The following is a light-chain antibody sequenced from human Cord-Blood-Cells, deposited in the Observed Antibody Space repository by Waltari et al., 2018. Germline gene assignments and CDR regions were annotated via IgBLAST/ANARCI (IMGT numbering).Light chain of an antibody. Sequence: DIQMTQSPSSLSASVGDRVTINCRASQSISSYLNWYQQKPGKAPKRLIYAASSLQSGVPSRFSGSGSGTDFTLTISSLQPEDFATYYCQQRYSTPYTFGQGTKLEIK. CDR2: AAS. CDR1: QSISSY. J-gene: IGKJ2*01. CDR3: QQRYSTPYT. V-gene: IGKV1-39*01.